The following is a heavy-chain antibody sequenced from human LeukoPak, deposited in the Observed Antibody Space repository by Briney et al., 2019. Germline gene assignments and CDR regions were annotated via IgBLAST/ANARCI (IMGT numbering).Heavy chain of an antibody. D-gene: IGHD3-10*01. Sequence: GGSLRLSCAASGFTFSGSAMHWVRQASGKGLEWVGRIRSKANSYATAYGASVKGRFTISRDDSKNTAYLQMNSLKTEDTAIYYCTREGLWFGDQVFGWGQGTLVTVSS. J-gene: IGHJ4*02. V-gene: IGHV3-73*01. CDR3: TREGLWFGDQVFG. CDR2: IRSKANSYAT. CDR1: GFTFSGSA.